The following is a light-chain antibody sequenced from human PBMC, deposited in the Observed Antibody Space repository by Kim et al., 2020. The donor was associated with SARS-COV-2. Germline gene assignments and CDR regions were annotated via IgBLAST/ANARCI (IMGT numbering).Light chain of an antibody. V-gene: IGKV3-20*01. CDR3: QQFITSALT. CDR1: QRVSTNY. J-gene: IGKJ4*01. Sequence: LSPGERATLSCRASQRVSTNYLAWYQRKPGQAPRLLIYGASSRATGIPDRFSGSGSGTDFTLTISRLEPEDSAMYYCQQFITSALTFGGGTKLEI. CDR2: GAS.